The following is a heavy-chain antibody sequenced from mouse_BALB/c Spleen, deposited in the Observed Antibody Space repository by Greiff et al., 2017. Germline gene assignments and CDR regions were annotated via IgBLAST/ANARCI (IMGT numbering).Heavy chain of an antibody. CDR3: ARSYGYDGGPFAY. CDR2: IWGGGST. J-gene: IGHJ3*01. V-gene: IGHV2-6-4*01. Sequence: VKLVESGPGLVAPSQSLSITCTVSGFSLSRYSVHWVRQPPGKGLEWLGMIWGGGSTDYNSALKSRLSISKDNSKSQVFLKMNSLQTDDTAMYYCARSYGYDGGPFAYWGQGTLVTVSA. D-gene: IGHD2-2*01. CDR1: GFSLSRYS.